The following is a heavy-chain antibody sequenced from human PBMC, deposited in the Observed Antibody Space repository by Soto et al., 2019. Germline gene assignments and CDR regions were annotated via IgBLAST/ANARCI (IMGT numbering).Heavy chain of an antibody. D-gene: IGHD6-13*01. CDR3: AREGIWDGLDV. CDR1: GGSISEYY. V-gene: IGHV4-59*13. Sequence: QVQLQESGPGLVKPSETLSLTCAVSGGSISEYYWSWIRQPPGKRLEWLGHIYYTGSTNYNPSLKSRGTISIDRSKNQVSLQLTSVNAADTAVYYCAREGIWDGLDVWGQGTTVTVSS. J-gene: IGHJ6*02. CDR2: IYYTGST.